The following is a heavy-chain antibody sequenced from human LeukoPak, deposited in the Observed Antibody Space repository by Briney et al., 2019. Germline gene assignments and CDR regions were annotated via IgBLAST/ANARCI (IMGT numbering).Heavy chain of an antibody. CDR2: IIPILGIA. V-gene: IGHV1-69*10. CDR1: GGTFSSYA. J-gene: IGHJ4*02. CDR3: ARAGPAGHYFDY. Sequence: SVKVSCKASGGTFSSYAISWVRQAPGQGLEWMGGIIPILGIANYAQKFQGRVTITADKSTSTAYMELSSLRSEDTAVYYCARAGPAGHYFDYWGQGTLVTVSS.